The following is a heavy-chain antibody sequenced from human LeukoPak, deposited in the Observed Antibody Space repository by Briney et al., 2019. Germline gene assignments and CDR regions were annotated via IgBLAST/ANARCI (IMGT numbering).Heavy chain of an antibody. J-gene: IGHJ5*02. V-gene: IGHV1-69*02. CDR2: IIPILGIA. D-gene: IGHD3-10*01. Sequence: SVKVSCKASGGTFISYTISWVGQAPGQGREWMGRIIPILGIANYAQKFQGRVTITADKSTSTAYMELSSLRSEDTAVYYCASITMVRGVIEGFDPWGQGTLVTVSS. CDR3: ASITMVRGVIEGFDP. CDR1: GGTFISYT.